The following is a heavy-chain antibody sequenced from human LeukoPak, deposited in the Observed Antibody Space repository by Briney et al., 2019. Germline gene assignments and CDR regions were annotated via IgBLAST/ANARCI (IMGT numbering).Heavy chain of an antibody. CDR3: ARDAGYCSGGSCPTYYFDY. Sequence: GGSLRLSCAASGFTFSSYAMHWVRQAPGKGLEYVSAISSNGGSTYYANSVKGRFTISRDNSKNALYLQMGSLRAEDMAVYYCARDAGYCSGGSCPTYYFDYWGQGTLVTVSS. V-gene: IGHV3-64*01. J-gene: IGHJ4*02. D-gene: IGHD2-15*01. CDR2: ISSNGGST. CDR1: GFTFSSYA.